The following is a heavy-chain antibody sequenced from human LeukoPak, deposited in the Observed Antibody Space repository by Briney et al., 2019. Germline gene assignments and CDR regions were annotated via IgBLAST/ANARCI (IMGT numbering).Heavy chain of an antibody. J-gene: IGHJ4*02. CDR1: GYTFTDYY. D-gene: IGHD1-26*01. CDR3: AKKAGVGSTPFDF. V-gene: IGHV1-2*02. CDR2: INPNSGGT. Sequence: ASVKVSCKASGYTFTDYYMHWVRQAPGQGLEWVGWINPNSGGTNYAQNFQGRVTMTRDTSISTAYMELSRLRSDDTAVYYCAKKAGVGSTPFDFWGQGTLVTVSS.